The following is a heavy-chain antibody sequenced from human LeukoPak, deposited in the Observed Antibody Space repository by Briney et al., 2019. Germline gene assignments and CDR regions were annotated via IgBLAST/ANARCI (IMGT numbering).Heavy chain of an antibody. CDR2: INQDGRQK. D-gene: IGHD6-19*01. Sequence: GGSLRLSCAASGITFRSFYMSWVRQAPGKGLEWAANINQDGRQKNYVDSVKGRFTISRDNAKNSLYLEMNSLRSEDTAVYYCARDQEQLNLWGQGTMVTVSS. CDR1: GITFRSFY. J-gene: IGHJ3*01. CDR3: ARDQEQLNL. V-gene: IGHV3-7*04.